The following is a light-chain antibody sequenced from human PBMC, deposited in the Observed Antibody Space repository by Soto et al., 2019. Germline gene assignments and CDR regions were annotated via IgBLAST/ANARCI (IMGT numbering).Light chain of an antibody. V-gene: IGKV1-5*01. CDR2: DAS. CDR1: QSITIW. CDR3: QHYNSYSWT. J-gene: IGKJ1*01. Sequence: DIQMTRSPSTLSASVGDRVTITCRASQSITIWLAWYQQKPGKAPKLLIFDASSLESGVPSRFSGSGSGTEFTLTISSLQPDDFATYYCQHYNSYSWTFGQGTKVDIK.